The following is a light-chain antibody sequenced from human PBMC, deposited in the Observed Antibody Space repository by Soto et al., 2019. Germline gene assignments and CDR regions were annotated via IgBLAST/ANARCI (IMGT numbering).Light chain of an antibody. CDR2: GAS. V-gene: IGKV3-20*01. J-gene: IGKJ4*01. Sequence: EIVLTQSPGTLSLSPGERATLSCRASQSVSSSYFAWYQQKPGQAPRLLIYGASSRATGIPDRFSGSGSGTDFTLTSDRLEPEDFAAYHCQHYGTTPLTFGGGTKVDIK. CDR3: QHYGTTPLT. CDR1: QSVSSSY.